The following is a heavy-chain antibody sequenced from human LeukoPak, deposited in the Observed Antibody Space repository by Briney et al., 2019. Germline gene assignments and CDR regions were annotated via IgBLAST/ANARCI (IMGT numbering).Heavy chain of an antibody. J-gene: IGHJ4*02. CDR1: GGSISSGGYS. CDR3: ARDSFGNYDY. CDR2: IYHSGGT. V-gene: IGHV4-30-2*01. D-gene: IGHD3-10*01. Sequence: SQTLSLTCAVSGGSISSGGYSWSWIRQPPGKGLEWIGYIYHSGGTYYNPSLKSRVTISVDRSKNQFSLKLSSVTAADTAVYYCARDSFGNYDYWGQGTLVTVSS.